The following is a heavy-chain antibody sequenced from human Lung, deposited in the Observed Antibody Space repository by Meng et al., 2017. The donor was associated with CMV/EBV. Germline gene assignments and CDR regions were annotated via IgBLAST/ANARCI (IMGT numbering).Heavy chain of an antibody. J-gene: IGHJ4*02. CDR3: AREGYYYDSGNYYYYFDL. CDR1: RFTFSSYS. Sequence: LSLTCAASRFTFSSYSMNWVRQAPGKGLEWVSSISSSSSYIYYADSVKGRFTISRDNAKSSLYLQMNSLRAEDTAVYYCAREGYYYDSGNYYYYFDLWGQGTXVTVSS. CDR2: ISSSSSYI. V-gene: IGHV3-21*01. D-gene: IGHD3-10*01.